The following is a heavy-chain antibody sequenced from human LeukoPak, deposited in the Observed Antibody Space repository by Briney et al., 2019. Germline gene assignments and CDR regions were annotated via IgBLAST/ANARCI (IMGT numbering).Heavy chain of an antibody. D-gene: IGHD3-22*01. Sequence: GGSLRLSCAASGFTFSSYWMSWVRQAPGKGLEWVANIKQDGSEKHYVDSVKGRFTISRDNAKNSLYLQMNSLRAEDTAVYYCARVRIGYYYDSSGPEGLDYWGQGTLVTVSS. V-gene: IGHV3-7*01. CDR1: GFTFSSYW. J-gene: IGHJ4*02. CDR2: IKQDGSEK. CDR3: ARVRIGYYYDSSGPEGLDY.